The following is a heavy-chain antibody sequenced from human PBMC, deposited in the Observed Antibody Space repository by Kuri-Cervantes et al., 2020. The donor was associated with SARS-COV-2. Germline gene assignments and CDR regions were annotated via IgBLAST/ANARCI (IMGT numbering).Heavy chain of an antibody. V-gene: IGHV5-51*01. CDR1: GYSLTSYW. CDR2: IYPGDSDT. J-gene: IGHJ6*03. D-gene: IGHD3-10*01. CDR3: ARHRGYYYYYMDV. Sequence: GESLKISCKGSGYSLTSYWIGWVRQMPGKGLEWMGIIYPGDSDTRYSPSFQGQVTISADKSISTAYLQWSSLKASDTAMYYCARHRGYYYYYMDVWGKGTTVTVSS.